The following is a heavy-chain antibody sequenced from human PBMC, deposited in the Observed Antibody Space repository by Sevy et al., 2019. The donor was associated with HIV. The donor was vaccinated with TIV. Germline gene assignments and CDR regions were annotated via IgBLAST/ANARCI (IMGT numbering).Heavy chain of an antibody. CDR3: ASEHNWDHAFDI. D-gene: IGHD1-1*01. CDR2: IRYDGSIK. V-gene: IGHV3-30*02. CDR1: GFTFNMYG. Sequence: GESLKISCAASGFTFNMYGMHWVRQAPGKGLEWVGQIRYDGSIKKYADSVKGRFTISRDNSKSTLYLQMNSLRGEDTAVYFCASEHNWDHAFDIWGQGTMVTVSS. J-gene: IGHJ3*02.